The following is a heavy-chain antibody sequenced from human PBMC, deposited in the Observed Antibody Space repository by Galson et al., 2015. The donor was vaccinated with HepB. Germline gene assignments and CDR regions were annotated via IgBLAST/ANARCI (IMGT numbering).Heavy chain of an antibody. V-gene: IGHV3-13*04. CDR1: GFTFSSYD. D-gene: IGHD1-26*01. Sequence: SLRLSCAASGFTFSSYDMHWVRQATGKGLEWVSAIGTAGDTYYPGSVKGRFTISRENAKNSLYLQMNSLRAGDTAVCYCARGRYWRGFDYWGQGTLVTVSS. CDR2: IGTAGDT. J-gene: IGHJ4*02. CDR3: ARGRYWRGFDY.